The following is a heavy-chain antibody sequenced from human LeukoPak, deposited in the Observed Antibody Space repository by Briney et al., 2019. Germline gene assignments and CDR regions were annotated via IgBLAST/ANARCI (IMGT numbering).Heavy chain of an antibody. CDR3: ARNVGYSSSWYRRGFDY. CDR2: INHSGST. V-gene: IGHV4-34*01. J-gene: IGHJ4*02. Sequence: KPSETLSLTCAVYGGFFSGYYWSWIRQPPGKGLEWIGEINHSGSTNYNPSLKSRVTISVDTSKNQFSLKLSSVTAADTAVYYCARNVGYSSSWYRRGFDYWGQGTLVTVSS. D-gene: IGHD6-13*01. CDR1: GGFFSGYY.